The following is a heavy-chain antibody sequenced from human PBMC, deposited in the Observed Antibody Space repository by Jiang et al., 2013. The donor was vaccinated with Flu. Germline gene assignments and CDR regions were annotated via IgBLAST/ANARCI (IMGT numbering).Heavy chain of an antibody. J-gene: IGHJ4*02. CDR3: ARDPHYYGSGSYFMNPYYFDY. CDR1: GFTFSSYA. V-gene: IGHV3-30-3*01. D-gene: IGHD3-10*01. Sequence: VQLLESGGGVVQPGRSLRLSCAASGFTFSSYAMHWVRQAPGKGLEWVAVISYDGSNKYYADSVKGRFTISRDNSKNTLYLQMNSLRAEDTAVYYCARDPHYYGSGSYFMNPYYFDYWGQGTLVTVSS. CDR2: ISYDGSNK.